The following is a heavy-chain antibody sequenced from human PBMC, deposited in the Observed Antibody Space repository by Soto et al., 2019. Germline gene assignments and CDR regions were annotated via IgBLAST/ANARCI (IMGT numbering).Heavy chain of an antibody. V-gene: IGHV3-33*01. J-gene: IGHJ4*02. Sequence: PGGSLRLSCAASGFTFSSYGMHWVRQAPGKGLEWVAVIWYDGSNKYYADSVKGRFTISRDNSKNTLYLQMNSLRAEDTAVYYCARADRSDSSGYYPLTFDSWGQGTLVTVSS. D-gene: IGHD3-22*01. CDR2: IWYDGSNK. CDR1: GFTFSSYG. CDR3: ARADRSDSSGYYPLTFDS.